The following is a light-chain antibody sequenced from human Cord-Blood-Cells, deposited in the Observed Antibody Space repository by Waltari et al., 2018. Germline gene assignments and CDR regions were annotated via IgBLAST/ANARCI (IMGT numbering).Light chain of an antibody. Sequence: DIVMTQSPDSLAVSLGERATINCKSSQSVLYSSNNKSYLAWYQQKPGQPPKLLIYWASTRESGVPDRFSGSGSGTDFTLTISSLQAEDVAVYDCQQYYSTPPTFGQGTKLEIK. CDR3: QQYYSTPPT. CDR2: WAS. CDR1: QSVLYSSNNKSY. J-gene: IGKJ2*01. V-gene: IGKV4-1*01.